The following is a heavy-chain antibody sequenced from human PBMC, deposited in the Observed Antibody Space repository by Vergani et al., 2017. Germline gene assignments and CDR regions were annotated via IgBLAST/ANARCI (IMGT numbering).Heavy chain of an antibody. Sequence: QVQLQESGPGLVKPSQTLSLTCTVSGGSINSHNYYWSWIRQPAGKGLEWIGRIHTSGRTNSNPSLKSRVTISEDASQNQFSLNLTSVTAADTAVYFCARGSCLGGSCYKPLFDYWGQGILVTGSS. J-gene: IGHJ4*02. CDR1: GGSINSHNYY. D-gene: IGHD2-15*01. CDR2: IHTSGRT. V-gene: IGHV4-61*02. CDR3: ARGSCLGGSCYKPLFDY.